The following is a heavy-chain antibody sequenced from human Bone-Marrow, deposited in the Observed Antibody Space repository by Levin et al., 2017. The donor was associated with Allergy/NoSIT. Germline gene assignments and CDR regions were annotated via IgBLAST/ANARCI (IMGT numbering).Heavy chain of an antibody. V-gene: IGHV4-4*09. Sequence: RPSETLSLTCTVSGDSIRSDRWSWIRQSPGKGLEWIGYIYDSGRTKYNPFFETRLTISDLTSNNQFSLKLSSVTAADTAVYYCARIQYYTSGWGWFDPWGQGTLVTVSS. D-gene: IGHD6-19*01. CDR3: ARIQYYTSGWGWFDP. CDR1: GDSIRSDR. CDR2: IYDSGRT. J-gene: IGHJ5*02.